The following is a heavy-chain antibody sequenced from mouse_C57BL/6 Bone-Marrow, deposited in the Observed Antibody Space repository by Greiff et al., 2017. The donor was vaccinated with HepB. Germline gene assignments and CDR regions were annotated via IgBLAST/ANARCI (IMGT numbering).Heavy chain of an antibody. V-gene: IGHV1-22*01. Sequence: EVQLQQSGPELVKPGASVKMSCKASGYTFTDYNMHWVKQSHGKSLEWIGHINPNNGGTSYNQKFKGKATLTVNKSSSTAYMELRRLTSEDSAVYYCAREFVYYYGSSYYFDYWGQGTTLTVSS. CDR2: INPNNGGT. J-gene: IGHJ2*01. CDR3: AREFVYYYGSSYYFDY. CDR1: GYTFTDYN. D-gene: IGHD1-1*01.